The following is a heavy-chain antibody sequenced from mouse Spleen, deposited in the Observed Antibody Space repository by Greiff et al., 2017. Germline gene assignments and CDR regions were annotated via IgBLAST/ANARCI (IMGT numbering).Heavy chain of an antibody. D-gene: IGHD1-1*01. J-gene: IGHJ4*01. CDR1: GYTFTDHT. Sequence: VQLQQSDAELVKPGASVKISCKVSGYTFTDHTIHWMKQRPEQGLEWIGYIYPRDGSTKYNEKFKGKATLTADKSSSTAYMQLNSLTSEDSAVYFCARHIYYGSSYSYAMDYWGQGTSVTVSS. CDR2: IYPRDGST. V-gene: IGHV1-78*01. CDR3: ARHIYYGSSYSYAMDY.